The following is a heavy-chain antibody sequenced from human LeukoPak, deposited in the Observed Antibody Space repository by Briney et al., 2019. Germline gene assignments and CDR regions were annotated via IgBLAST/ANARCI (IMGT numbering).Heavy chain of an antibody. CDR2: IYHSGST. CDR3: ATTTYYYDSSGYYFLDY. D-gene: IGHD3-22*01. V-gene: IGHV4-38-2*01. J-gene: IGHJ4*02. Sequence: PSETLSLTCAVSGYSISSGYYWGWIRQPPGKGLEWIGSIYHSGSTYYNPSLKSRVTISVDTSKNQFSLELSSVTAADTAVHYCATTTYYYDSSGYYFLDYWGQGTLVTVPS. CDR1: GYSISSGYY.